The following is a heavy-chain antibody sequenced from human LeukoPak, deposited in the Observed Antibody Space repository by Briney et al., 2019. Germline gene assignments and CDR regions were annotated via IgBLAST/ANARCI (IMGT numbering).Heavy chain of an antibody. CDR1: GYTFTSYD. CDR3: ARGMGSGSYPAAYYFDY. CDR2: MNPNSGNT. D-gene: IGHD3-22*01. J-gene: IGHJ4*02. V-gene: IGHV1-8*01. Sequence: GASVKVSCKASGYTFTSYDINWVRQATGQGLEWMGWMNPNSGNTGYAQKFQGRVTMTRNTSISTAYMELSSLRSEDTAVYYCARGMGSGSYPAAYYFDYWGQGTLVTVSS.